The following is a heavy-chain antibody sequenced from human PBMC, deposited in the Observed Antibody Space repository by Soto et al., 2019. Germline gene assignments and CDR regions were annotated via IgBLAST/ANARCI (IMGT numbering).Heavy chain of an antibody. D-gene: IGHD7-27*01. V-gene: IGHV4-4*07. CDR2: IYTSRST. Sequence: PSATPSLTWPVSWCSLSKYCLSWVRQPGGKGLEWIGGIYTSRSTNYHPAPQSRVTMSADKTKNKFYLKLSSVTAAATAVYYCARERLGRKAAALDYWGQGTLVTGSA. CDR1: WCSLSKYC. J-gene: IGHJ4*02. CDR3: ARERLGRKAAALDY.